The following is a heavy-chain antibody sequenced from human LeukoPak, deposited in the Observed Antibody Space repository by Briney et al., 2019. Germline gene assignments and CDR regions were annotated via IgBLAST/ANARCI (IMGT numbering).Heavy chain of an antibody. CDR1: GNTLTELP. D-gene: IGHD1-26*01. V-gene: IGHV1-24*01. Sequence: GASVKVSCKVSGNTLTELPMHWVRQAPGKGLEWMGGFDPEHGETIYAQTFQDRVTMTEDTSTGTAYMELNSLRSDDTAVYFCATEDFDGIVGPIDSFDVWGQGTMVTVSP. CDR3: ATEDFDGIVGPIDSFDV. CDR2: FDPEHGET. J-gene: IGHJ3*01.